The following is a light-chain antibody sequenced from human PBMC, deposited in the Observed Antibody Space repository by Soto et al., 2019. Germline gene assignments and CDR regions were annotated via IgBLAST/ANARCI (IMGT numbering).Light chain of an antibody. CDR3: QQYYNIPPT. CDR2: DAS. J-gene: IGKJ1*01. Sequence: DIQMTQSPSTLSASVGDRVTITCRASQSISSWLAWYQQKPGKAPKLLIYDASSLESGVPSRFSGSGSGTEFTLTISSLQAEDVAVYYCQQYYNIPPTFGQGTKVEI. V-gene: IGKV1-5*01. CDR1: QSISSW.